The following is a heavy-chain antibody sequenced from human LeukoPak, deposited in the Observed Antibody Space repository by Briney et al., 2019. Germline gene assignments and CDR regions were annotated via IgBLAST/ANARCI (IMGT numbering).Heavy chain of an antibody. J-gene: IGHJ2*01. D-gene: IGHD3-22*01. CDR3: ARYSGYYPYWYFDL. CDR2: ISNSGSII. CDR1: GFTFSNYY. V-gene: IGHV3-11*01. Sequence: GGSLRLSCAASGFTFSNYYMNWIRQAPGKGLEWISYISNSGSIIYYADSVKGRFTISRDNAKNSLYLQMNSLRPEDTAVYYCARYSGYYPYWYFDLWGRGTLVTVSS.